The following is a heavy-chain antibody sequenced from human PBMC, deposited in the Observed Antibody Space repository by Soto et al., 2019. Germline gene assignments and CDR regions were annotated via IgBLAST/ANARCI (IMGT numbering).Heavy chain of an antibody. V-gene: IGHV3-74*01. D-gene: IGHD6-13*01. J-gene: IGHJ4*02. CDR1: GFTFSSYW. Sequence: GGSLRLSCAASGFTFSSYWMHWVRQAPGKGLVWVSRINSDGSSTDYADSVKGRLTISRDNAKNTLYLQMNSLRAEDTAVYYCARAGSTSWYPIDYWGQGTQVTVSS. CDR2: INSDGSST. CDR3: ARAGSTSWYPIDY.